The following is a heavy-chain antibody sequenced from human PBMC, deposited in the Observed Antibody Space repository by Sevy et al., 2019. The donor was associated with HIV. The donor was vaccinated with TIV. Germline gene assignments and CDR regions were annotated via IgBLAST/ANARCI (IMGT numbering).Heavy chain of an antibody. CDR2: ISYDGSNK. CDR3: AKVEGGEQLSLYYYYGMDV. J-gene: IGHJ6*02. Sequence: GGSLRLSCAASGFTFSSYGMQWVRQAQGKGLEWVAVISYDGSNKYYEDSVKGRFTISRDNSKNTLYLQMNSLRAEDTAVYYCAKVEGGEQLSLYYYYGMDVWGQGTTVTVSS. D-gene: IGHD6-6*01. CDR1: GFTFSSYG. V-gene: IGHV3-30*18.